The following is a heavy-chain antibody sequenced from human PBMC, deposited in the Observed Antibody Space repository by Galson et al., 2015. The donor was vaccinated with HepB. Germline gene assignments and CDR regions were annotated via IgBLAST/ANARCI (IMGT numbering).Heavy chain of an antibody. Sequence: QSGAEVKKPGESLKISCKGSGYSFTSYWIGWVRQMPGKGLEWMGIIYPGDSDTRYSPSFQGQVTISADKSISTAYLQWSSLKASDTAMYYCASDTSGSYVRPNAFDIWGQGTMVTVSS. CDR2: IYPGDSDT. CDR1: GYSFTSYW. D-gene: IGHD1-26*01. J-gene: IGHJ3*02. CDR3: ASDTSGSYVRPNAFDI. V-gene: IGHV5-51*03.